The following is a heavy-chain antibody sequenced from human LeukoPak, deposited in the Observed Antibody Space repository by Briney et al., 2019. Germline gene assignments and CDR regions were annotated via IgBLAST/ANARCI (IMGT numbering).Heavy chain of an antibody. CDR2: IYHSGTT. CDR1: GGSISRSSYY. Sequence: PSETLSLTCTVSGGSISRSSYYWGWIRQPPGKGLEWIGSIYHSGTTYYNPSLKSRVTISVDTSKNQFSLKLSSVTAPDTAVYYCAGDPVTSPYNWFDPWGQGTLVTVSS. CDR3: AGDPVTSPYNWFDP. D-gene: IGHD2-21*02. J-gene: IGHJ5*02. V-gene: IGHV4-39*01.